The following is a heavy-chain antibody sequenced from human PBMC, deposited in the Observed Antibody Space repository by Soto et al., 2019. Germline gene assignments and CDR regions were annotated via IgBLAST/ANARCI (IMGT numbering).Heavy chain of an antibody. CDR3: AREPGIAAAGHNWFDP. Sequence: QVQLVQSGAEVKKPGSSVKVSCKASGGTFSSYAISWVRQAPGQGLEWMGGIIPIFGTANYAQKFQGRVTITADESTSTAYRELSSLRSEDTAVYYCAREPGIAAAGHNWFDPWGQGTLVTVSS. CDR2: IIPIFGTA. CDR1: GGTFSSYA. D-gene: IGHD6-13*01. V-gene: IGHV1-69*12. J-gene: IGHJ5*02.